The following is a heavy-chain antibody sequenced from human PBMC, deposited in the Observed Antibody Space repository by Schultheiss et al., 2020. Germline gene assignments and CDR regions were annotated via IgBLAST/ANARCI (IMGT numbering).Heavy chain of an antibody. CDR3: AKDLHTYYYDSSGYHDY. Sequence: GGSLRLSCAASGFTFSSYGMHWVRQAPGKGLEWVSAISGSGGSTYYADSVKGRFTISRDNSKNTLYLQMNSLRGEDTAVYYCAKDLHTYYYDSSGYHDYWGQGTLVTVYS. CDR2: ISGSGGST. D-gene: IGHD3-22*01. CDR1: GFTFSSYG. J-gene: IGHJ4*02. V-gene: IGHV3-23*01.